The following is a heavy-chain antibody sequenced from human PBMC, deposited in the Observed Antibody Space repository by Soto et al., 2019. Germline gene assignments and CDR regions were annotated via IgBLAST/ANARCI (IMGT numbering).Heavy chain of an antibody. V-gene: IGHV3-66*01. CDR2: IQSGGST. J-gene: IGHJ6*04. CDR3: TREDGHCNGGRCYGVPMDV. D-gene: IGHD2-15*01. CDR1: GFSVSSKY. Sequence: EVQLVESGGGLVQPGGSLRLSCAASGFSVSSKYMSWVRQAPGKGLEWVSLIQSGGSTYYAGSVKGRFTISRDNSENTLFLQMNRLRVEDTGVYYCTREDGHCNGGRCYGVPMDVLGKGTTVTVSA.